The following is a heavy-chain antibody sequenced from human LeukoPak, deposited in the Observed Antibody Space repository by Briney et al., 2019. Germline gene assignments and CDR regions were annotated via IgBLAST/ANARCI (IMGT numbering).Heavy chain of an antibody. CDR2: ISGSGGST. CDR1: GFTFSSYA. V-gene: IGHV3-23*01. J-gene: IGHJ3*02. D-gene: IGHD3-10*01. Sequence: PGGSLRLSCAASGFTFSSYAMSWVRQAPGKGLEWVSAISGSGGSTYYADSVKGRFPISRDNSKNTLYLQMNSLRAEDTAVYYCGRAYYYGSGSYAAFDIWGQGTMVTVSS. CDR3: GRAYYYGSGSYAAFDI.